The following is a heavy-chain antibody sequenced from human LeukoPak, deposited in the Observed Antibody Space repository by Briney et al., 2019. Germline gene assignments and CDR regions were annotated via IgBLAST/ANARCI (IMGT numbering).Heavy chain of an antibody. D-gene: IGHD6-19*01. CDR1: LLTFNYAW. CDR2: IRSKTDGGTT. V-gene: IGHV3-15*01. Sequence: GGSLRLSCVASLLTFNYAWINWVRQAPGTGLEWVGRIRSKTDGGTTDYGAAVKGRFTISRDDSKNTVYLQMDSLRTEDTAVYYCTCYSSGWSWGQGALVTVSS. J-gene: IGHJ4*02. CDR3: TCYSSGWS.